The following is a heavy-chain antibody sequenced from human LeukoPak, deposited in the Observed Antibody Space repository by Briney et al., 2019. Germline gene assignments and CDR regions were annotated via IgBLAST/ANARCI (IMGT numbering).Heavy chain of an antibody. CDR2: MDTSGHT. D-gene: IGHD2-15*01. CDR3: ARHWSHSVAQFGRSYWFDP. Sequence: SETLSLTCIVAGGSISGYYWSWIRQPAGKGLEWIGHMDTSGHTNYNSSLMSRVTMSVDTSKNQFSLRLTSVTAADTAVYYCARHWSHSVAQFGRSYWFDPWGQGTLVTVSS. J-gene: IGHJ5*02. V-gene: IGHV4-4*07. CDR1: GGSISGYY.